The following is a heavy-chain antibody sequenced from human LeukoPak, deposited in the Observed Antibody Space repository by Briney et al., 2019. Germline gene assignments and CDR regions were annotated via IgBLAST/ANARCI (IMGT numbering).Heavy chain of an antibody. V-gene: IGHV6-1*01. Sequence: SQTLSLTCAISGDSVSNNGAAWNWIRQSPSRGLEWLGRTYYRSKFYNDYAEAVKSQISINANTSKNQFSLQLKAVNPEDTAVYYCTRDVSPTPGEAFDIWGQGTMVTVSS. D-gene: IGHD5/OR15-5a*01. CDR2: TYYRSKFYN. CDR1: GDSVSNNGAA. CDR3: TRDVSPTPGEAFDI. J-gene: IGHJ3*02.